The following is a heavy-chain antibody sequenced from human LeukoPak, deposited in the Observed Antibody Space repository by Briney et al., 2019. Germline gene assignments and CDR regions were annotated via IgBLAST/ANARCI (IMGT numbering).Heavy chain of an antibody. J-gene: IGHJ5*02. D-gene: IGHD1-26*01. Sequence: GGSLRLSCVGSGFTFSNYAMSWVRQAPGKGLDWVSAISGSGGSTYYADSVKGRFTISRDNSKNTLYLQMNSLRAEDTAVYYCAKEATGYSFSTSWGQGTLVTVSS. V-gene: IGHV3-23*01. CDR2: ISGSGGST. CDR1: GFTFSNYA. CDR3: AKEATGYSFSTS.